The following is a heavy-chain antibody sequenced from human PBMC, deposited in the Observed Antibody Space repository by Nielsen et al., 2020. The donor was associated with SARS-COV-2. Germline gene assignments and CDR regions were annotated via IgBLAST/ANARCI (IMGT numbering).Heavy chain of an antibody. Sequence: GGSLKISCAASGFTFDDYGMSWVRQAPGKGLEWVSGINWNGGSTGYADSVKGRFTISRDNAKNSLYLQMNSLRAEDTALYHCARVYYDSSGYLNYFDYWGQGTLVTVSS. CDR1: GFTFDDYG. J-gene: IGHJ4*02. CDR2: INWNGGST. V-gene: IGHV3-20*01. D-gene: IGHD3-22*01. CDR3: ARVYYDSSGYLNYFDY.